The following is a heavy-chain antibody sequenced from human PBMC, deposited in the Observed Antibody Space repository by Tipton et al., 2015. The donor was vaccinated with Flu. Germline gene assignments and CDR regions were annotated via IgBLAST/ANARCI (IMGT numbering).Heavy chain of an antibody. CDR3: ARVLAGHFGEGYFFDY. D-gene: IGHD3-10*01. V-gene: IGHV4-39*07. J-gene: IGHJ4*02. CDR2: IFHRGTT. Sequence: TLSLTCTVSGGSVSSDDFYWGWVRQAPGKGPEWIGSIFHRGTTYYDLSLQSRVTISLDTSKNQFSLRLNSMTAADTAIYYCARVLAGHFGEGYFFDYWGQGALVTVSS. CDR1: GGSVSSDDFY.